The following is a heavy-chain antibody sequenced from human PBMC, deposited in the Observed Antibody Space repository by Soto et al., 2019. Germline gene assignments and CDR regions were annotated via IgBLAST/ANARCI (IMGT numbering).Heavy chain of an antibody. V-gene: IGHV3-33*01. CDR1: GFTFSSYG. CDR2: IWYDGSNK. Sequence: QVQLVESGGGVVQRGGSLRLSCAASGFTFSSYGMHWVRQAPGKGLEWVAVIWYDGSNKYYAASVKGRYTISRDDSKNTVYLQMNSLGAEDTAVYYCTRDPLIAVAAYDAFDIWGQGTSVTVSS. J-gene: IGHJ3*02. CDR3: TRDPLIAVAAYDAFDI. D-gene: IGHD6-19*01.